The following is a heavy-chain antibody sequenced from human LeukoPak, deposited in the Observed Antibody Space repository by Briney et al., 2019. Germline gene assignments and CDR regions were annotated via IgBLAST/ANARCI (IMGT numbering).Heavy chain of an antibody. J-gene: IGHJ4*02. CDR1: GFTFSSYA. D-gene: IGHD3-22*01. CDR3: AKDPDDSSGYYDY. Sequence: PGGSLRLCCAASGFTFSSYAMSWVRQAPGKGLEWVSAISGSGGSTYYADSVKGRFTISRDNSKNTLYLQMNSLRAEDTAVYYCAKDPDDSSGYYDYWGQGTLVTVSS. V-gene: IGHV3-23*01. CDR2: ISGSGGST.